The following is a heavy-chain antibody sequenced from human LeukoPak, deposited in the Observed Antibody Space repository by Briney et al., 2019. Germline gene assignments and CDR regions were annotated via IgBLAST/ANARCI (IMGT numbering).Heavy chain of an antibody. CDR1: GGSISSGGYS. Sequence: SGTLSLTCAVSGGSISSGGYSWSWIRRPPGKGLEWIGYIYHSGSTYYNPSLKSRVTISVDRSKNQFSLKLSSVTAADTAVYYCARALTYYYGSGSYYPTYYYYGMDVWGQGTTVTVSS. V-gene: IGHV4-30-2*01. CDR2: IYHSGST. CDR3: ARALTYYYGSGSYYPTYYYYGMDV. J-gene: IGHJ6*02. D-gene: IGHD3-10*01.